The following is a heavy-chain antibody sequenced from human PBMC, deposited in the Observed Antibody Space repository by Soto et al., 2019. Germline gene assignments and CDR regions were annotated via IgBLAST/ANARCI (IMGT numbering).Heavy chain of an antibody. D-gene: IGHD3-22*01. CDR3: SSCGDSYGYGEYYYYGMDV. CDR1: GFTFSSFA. J-gene: IGHJ6*02. CDR2: ISGSGGST. V-gene: IGHV3-23*01. Sequence: GGSLRLSCAASGFTFSSFAMSWIRQAPGKGLEKVSTISGSGGSTYYAESVKGRFTVSRDNSKNTVYLQMNSVGSEDMAVYYCSSCGDSYGYGEYYYYGMDVWGQGTTVTVSS.